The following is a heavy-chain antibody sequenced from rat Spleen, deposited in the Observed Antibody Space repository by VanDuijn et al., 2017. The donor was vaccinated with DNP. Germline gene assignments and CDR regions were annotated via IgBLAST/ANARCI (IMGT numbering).Heavy chain of an antibody. CDR2: ISTGGGST. Sequence: EVQLVESGGGLVQPGRSMKLSCAASGFTFSSFAMAWVRQAPTKGLEWVAYISTGGGSTYYRDSVKGRFTISRDNAKSTLYLQMDSLRSEDTATYYCIRDTAYWGQGTLVTVSS. J-gene: IGHJ3*01. V-gene: IGHV5-27*01. CDR1: GFTFSSFA. CDR3: IRDTAY.